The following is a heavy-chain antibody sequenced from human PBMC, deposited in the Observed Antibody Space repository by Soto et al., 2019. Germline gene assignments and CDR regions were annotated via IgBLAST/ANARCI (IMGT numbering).Heavy chain of an antibody. Sequence: PGGSLRLSCAASEFSLSDYEIHWVRQAPGGGLEWLSYISRSGDVIYYADSARGRFAISRDNAKDTLYLQMNSLTVEDTAVYYCAGAAYASLRYSASFYGMDVWGQGTTVTVSS. CDR1: EFSLSDYE. CDR3: AGAAYASLRYSASFYGMDV. D-gene: IGHD3-16*01. J-gene: IGHJ6*02. V-gene: IGHV3-48*03. CDR2: ISRSGDVI.